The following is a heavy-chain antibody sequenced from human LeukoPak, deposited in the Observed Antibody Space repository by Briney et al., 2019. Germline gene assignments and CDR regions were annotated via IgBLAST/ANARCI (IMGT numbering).Heavy chain of an antibody. D-gene: IGHD1-14*01. V-gene: IGHV3-33*01. Sequence: QTGGSLRLSCAGSGFTFGGYGMHRFRQTPGKGLEWVAVIAYDGSRAFYADSVKGRFTISRDNSKNTMSVQMDDLRAEDTAVYYCTRYNNDHFDYWGQGTLVTVSS. CDR3: TRYNNDHFDY. CDR1: GFTFGGYG. J-gene: IGHJ4*02. CDR2: IAYDGSRA.